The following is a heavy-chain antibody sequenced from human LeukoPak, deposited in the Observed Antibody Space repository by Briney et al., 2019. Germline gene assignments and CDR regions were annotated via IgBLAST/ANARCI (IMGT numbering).Heavy chain of an antibody. Sequence: SQTLSLTCAVSGDTFSSNSVAWNWLRQSPSRGLEWLVTIYCRTEWFNDYPLSVKSRTSIEPDTSKNLFSLQLNSVTPEDTAVYYCARGGLGATLGDFHYWGQGTLVTVSS. V-gene: IGHV6-1*01. CDR1: GDTFSSNSVA. CDR2: IYCRTEWFN. CDR3: ARGGLGATLGDFHY. J-gene: IGHJ4*02.